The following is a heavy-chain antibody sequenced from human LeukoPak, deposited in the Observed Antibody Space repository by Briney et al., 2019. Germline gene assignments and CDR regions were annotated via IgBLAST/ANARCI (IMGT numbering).Heavy chain of an antibody. Sequence: SETLSLTCTVSGGSISSYYWSWIRQPPGKGLEWIGYIHYSGSTNYNPSLKSRVTISVDTSKNQFSLKLSSVTAADTAVYYCARDRGLHTFDIWGQGTMVTVSS. V-gene: IGHV4-59*01. CDR2: IHYSGST. CDR3: ARDRGLHTFDI. CDR1: GGSISSYY. J-gene: IGHJ3*02.